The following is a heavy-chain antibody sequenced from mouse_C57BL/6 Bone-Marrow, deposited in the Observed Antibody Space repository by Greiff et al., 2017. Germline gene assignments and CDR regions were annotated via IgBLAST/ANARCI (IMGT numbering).Heavy chain of an antibody. CDR1: GFTFSSYG. CDR2: ISSGGSYT. J-gene: IGHJ3*01. CDR3: ARRGVWLGFAY. V-gene: IGHV5-6*02. D-gene: IGHD2-10*02. Sequence: EVMLVESGGDLVKPGGSLKLSCAASGFTFSSYGMSWVRQTPDKRLEWVATISSGGSYTYYPDSVKGRFTISRDNAKNTLYLQMRSLKSEDTAMYYCARRGVWLGFAYWGQGTLVTVSA.